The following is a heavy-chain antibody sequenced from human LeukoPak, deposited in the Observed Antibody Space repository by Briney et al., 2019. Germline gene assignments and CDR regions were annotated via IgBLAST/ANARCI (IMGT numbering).Heavy chain of an antibody. V-gene: IGHV3-23*01. Sequence: GGSLRLSCAASGFTVSSNYMSWVRQAPGKGLEWVSAISGSGGSTYYADSVKGRFTISRDNSKNTLYLQMNSLRAEDTAVYYCAKVSDPRITMIVVVRTSGLDYWGQGTLVTVSS. J-gene: IGHJ4*02. CDR2: ISGSGGST. D-gene: IGHD3-22*01. CDR1: GFTVSSNY. CDR3: AKVSDPRITMIVVVRTSGLDY.